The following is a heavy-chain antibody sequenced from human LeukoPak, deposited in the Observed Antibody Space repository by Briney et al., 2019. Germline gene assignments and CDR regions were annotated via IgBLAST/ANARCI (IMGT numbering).Heavy chain of an antibody. D-gene: IGHD5-24*01. J-gene: IGHJ3*02. Sequence: GGSLRLSCAASGFTFSSYWMSWVRQAPGKGLEWVSAISGSGGSTYYADSVKGRFTISRDNSKNTLYLQMNSLRAEDTAVYYCAKGRRDGYNSGPRGDIWGQGTMVTISS. V-gene: IGHV3-23*01. CDR1: GFTFSSYW. CDR2: ISGSGGST. CDR3: AKGRRDGYNSGPRGDI.